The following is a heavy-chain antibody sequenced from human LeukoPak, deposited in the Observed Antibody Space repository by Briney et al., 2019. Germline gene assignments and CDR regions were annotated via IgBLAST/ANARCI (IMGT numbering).Heavy chain of an antibody. J-gene: IGHJ4*02. CDR3: ARDGGYSYGLFDY. D-gene: IGHD5-18*01. Sequence: GASVKVSCKASGGTFSSYAISWVRQAPGQGLEWMGGIIPIFCTANYAQKFQGRVTITADESTSTAYMELSSLRSEDTAVYYCARDGGYSYGLFDYWGQGTLVTVSS. CDR1: GGTFSSYA. CDR2: IIPIFCTA. V-gene: IGHV1-69*13.